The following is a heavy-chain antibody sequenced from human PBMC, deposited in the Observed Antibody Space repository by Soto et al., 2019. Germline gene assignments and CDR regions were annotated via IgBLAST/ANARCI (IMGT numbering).Heavy chain of an antibody. J-gene: IGHJ4*02. CDR1: GFTFSNYA. V-gene: IGHV3-23*01. CDR3: AKGAGSGYDKRRFDY. Sequence: EVQLLQSGGGLVQPGGSLRLSCAASGFTFSNYAMSWVRQAPGKGLEWVSSISGGGGSTYYPDSVKGRFTISRDNSGNTLYLQVNSERAEDTAVYYCAKGAGSGYDKRRFDYWGQGTLVTVSS. CDR2: ISGGGGST. D-gene: IGHD5-12*01.